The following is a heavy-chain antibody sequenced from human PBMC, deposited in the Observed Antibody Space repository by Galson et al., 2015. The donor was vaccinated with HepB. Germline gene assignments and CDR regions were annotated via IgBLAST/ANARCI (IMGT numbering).Heavy chain of an antibody. V-gene: IGHV6-1*01. CDR2: TYYRSKWYN. CDR1: GDSVSSNSAT. Sequence: CAISGDSVSSNSATWNWIRQSPSRGLEWLGRTYYRSKWYNDYVLSVKSRITINPDTSKNQFPLQLNSVTPEDTAVYYCARQKNGDYSRPLDIWGQGTMVTVSS. J-gene: IGHJ3*02. D-gene: IGHD4-17*01. CDR3: ARQKNGDYSRPLDI.